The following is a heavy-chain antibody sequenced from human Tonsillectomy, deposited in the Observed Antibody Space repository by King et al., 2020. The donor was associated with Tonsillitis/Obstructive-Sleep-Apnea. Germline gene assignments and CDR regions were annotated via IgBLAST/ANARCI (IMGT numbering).Heavy chain of an antibody. CDR2: IYYSGST. V-gene: IGHV4-59*08. CDR3: ARQYNVYNWFDP. Sequence: QLQESGPGLVKPSETLSLTCTVSGDSISSYYWSWIRQPPGKGLEWIGYIYYSGSTKYNPYLKSRVTISVDTSKNQFSLKLSPVTAADTAVYYCARQYNVYNWFDPWGQGTLVTVSS. CDR1: GDSISSYY. D-gene: IGHD1-14*01. J-gene: IGHJ5*02.